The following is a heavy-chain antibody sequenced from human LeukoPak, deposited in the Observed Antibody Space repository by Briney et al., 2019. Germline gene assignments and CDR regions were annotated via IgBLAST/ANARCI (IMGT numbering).Heavy chain of an antibody. CDR3: ARTVVGD. CDR2: INHSGST. CDR1: GGSFSGYY. Sequence: SETLSLTCAVYGGSFSGYYWSWIRQPPGKGLEWIGEINHSGSTNYNPSLKSRVTISVDTSKNQFSLKPSSVTVADTAVYYCARTVVGDWGQGTLVTVSS. V-gene: IGHV4-34*01. J-gene: IGHJ4*02. D-gene: IGHD4-23*01.